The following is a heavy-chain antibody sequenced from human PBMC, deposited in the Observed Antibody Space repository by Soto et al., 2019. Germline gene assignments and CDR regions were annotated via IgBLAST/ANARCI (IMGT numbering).Heavy chain of an antibody. CDR1: GFTFSDHY. J-gene: IGHJ4*02. V-gene: IGHV3-72*01. CDR2: SRNKANSYTT. CDR3: AISITVADSCDY. Sequence: EVQLVESGGGLVQPGGSLRLSCAASGFTFSDHYMDWVRQAPGKGLEWVGRSRNKANSYTTEYAASVKGRFTISRDVSKNSLYLQLNSLKTEDTAVYYCAISITVADSCDYWGQGALVTVSS. D-gene: IGHD6-19*01.